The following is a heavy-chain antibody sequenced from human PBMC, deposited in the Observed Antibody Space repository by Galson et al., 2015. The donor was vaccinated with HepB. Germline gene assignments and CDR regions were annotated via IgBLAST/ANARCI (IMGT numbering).Heavy chain of an antibody. D-gene: IGHD2-15*01. CDR3: TRDLCSDGDCYFDY. CDR2: IRSKTYGETA. V-gene: IGHV3-49*03. Sequence: SGFTFRDYGMNWIRQAPGKGLEWIGFIRSKTYGETAEYAASVKGRFSISRDDSKSIAYLQMNALTTEDTAVYYCTRDLCSDGDCYFDYWGQGTLVTVSS. CDR1: GFTFRDYG. J-gene: IGHJ4*02.